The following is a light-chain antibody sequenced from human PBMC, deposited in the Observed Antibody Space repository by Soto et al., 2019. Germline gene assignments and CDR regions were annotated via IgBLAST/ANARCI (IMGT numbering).Light chain of an antibody. CDR3: ATWDDSVNGPV. Sequence: QSALTQPPSASGTPGQRVTISCSGSNSNIGSNAVNWYQQLPGTAPKLLIYSNTQRPSGVPDRFSGSKSGTSASLAISGVQSEDEADYYCATWDDSVNGPVFGGGTKL. CDR1: NSNIGSNA. J-gene: IGLJ2*01. V-gene: IGLV1-44*01. CDR2: SNT.